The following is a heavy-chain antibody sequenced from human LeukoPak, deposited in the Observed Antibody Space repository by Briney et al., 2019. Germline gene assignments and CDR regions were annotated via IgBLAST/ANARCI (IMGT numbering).Heavy chain of an antibody. J-gene: IGHJ5*02. D-gene: IGHD5-18*01. Sequence: SETLSLTCTVSGGSISSYYWSWIRQPPGKGLEWIGYIYYSGSTYYNPSLKSRVTISVDKSKNQFSLKLSSVTAADTAVYYCARTLLNVDTAYLVNWFDPWGQGTLVTVSS. CDR2: IYYSGST. V-gene: IGHV4-59*12. CDR3: ARTLLNVDTAYLVNWFDP. CDR1: GGSISSYY.